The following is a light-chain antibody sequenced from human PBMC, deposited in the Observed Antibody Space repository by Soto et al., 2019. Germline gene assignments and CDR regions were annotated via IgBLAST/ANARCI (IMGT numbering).Light chain of an antibody. CDR1: RPHKGAGYD. Sequence: QPPSRFGGPGARGTISPPWGRPHKGAGYDVHWYQQLPGTAPKLLIYGNSNRPSGVPDRFSGSKSGTSASLAITGLQAEDEADYFCQSYDSSLSGFYVFGTGTKVT. CDR2: GNS. V-gene: IGLV1-40*01. J-gene: IGLJ1*01. CDR3: QSYDSSLSGFYV.